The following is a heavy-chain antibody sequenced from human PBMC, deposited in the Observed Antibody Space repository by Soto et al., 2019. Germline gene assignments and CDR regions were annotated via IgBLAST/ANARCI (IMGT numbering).Heavy chain of an antibody. D-gene: IGHD3-16*01. V-gene: IGHV1-18*01. Sequence: QVQLEQSGDEVKKPGASVKVSCKASGYIFVNYGIAWVRQAPGQGLEWLGWISPYTGNTYYATKVKGRLTLTTDTSTSTAFMDLGSLKSTDTAVYYCSMVDLYVTPTPQDVWGQGTTVTVAS. CDR1: GYIFVNYG. CDR3: SMVDLYVTPTPQDV. J-gene: IGHJ6*02. CDR2: ISPYTGNT.